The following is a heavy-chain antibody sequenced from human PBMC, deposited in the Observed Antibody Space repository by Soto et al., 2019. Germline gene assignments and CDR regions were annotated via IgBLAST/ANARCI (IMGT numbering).Heavy chain of an antibody. D-gene: IGHD3-3*01. J-gene: IGHJ6*02. Sequence: QVHLVQSGAEVKKPGASVKVSCKASGYTFTGNYIHGVRQAPGQGLEGMGWVNPGSGGTTAAQKLEGRVTLTTDTSVTTPYRELTRLTCDDAAVYYCARDPRLPSGWLGFWEYRMHVRGQGTTVTVSS. CDR2: VNPGSGGT. CDR1: GYTFTGNY. CDR3: ARDPRLPSGWLGFWEYRMHV. V-gene: IGHV1-2*02.